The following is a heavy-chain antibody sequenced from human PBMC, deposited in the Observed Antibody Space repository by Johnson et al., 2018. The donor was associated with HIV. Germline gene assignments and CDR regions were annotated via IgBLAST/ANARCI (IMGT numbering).Heavy chain of an antibody. J-gene: IGHJ3*02. D-gene: IGHD2-15*01. Sequence: QVQLVESGGGVVQPGRSLRLSCAASGFTFSSYAMHWVRQAPGKGLEWVAVISYDGSNKYYADSVKGRFTISRDNSKNSVYLQINSLRAEDTAVYYCARGTLAAAQPYDAFDIWGQGTMVTVSS. CDR2: ISYDGSNK. V-gene: IGHV3-30-3*01. CDR3: ARGTLAAAQPYDAFDI. CDR1: GFTFSSYA.